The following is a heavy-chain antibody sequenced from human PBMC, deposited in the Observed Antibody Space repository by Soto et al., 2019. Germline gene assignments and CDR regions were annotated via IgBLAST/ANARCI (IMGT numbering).Heavy chain of an antibody. CDR1: GFTFSNYW. J-gene: IGHJ4*02. CDR3: ARLGFSGSGSYIQGDY. CDR2: IKSDGSSI. Sequence: EVQLVESGGGLVQPGGSLRLSCAASGFTFSNYWMHWVRQAPGKGLVWVSRIKSDGSSISYADSVKGRFTISRDNARNTLYLQMNSLRAEDTAVYYCARLGFSGSGSYIQGDYWGQGTLVTVSS. V-gene: IGHV3-74*01. D-gene: IGHD3-10*01.